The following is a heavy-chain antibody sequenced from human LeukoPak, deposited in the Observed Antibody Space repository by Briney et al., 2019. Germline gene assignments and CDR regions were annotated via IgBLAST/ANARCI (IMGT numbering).Heavy chain of an antibody. CDR2: ISAYNGNT. Sequence: GASVKVSCRASGYTFTSYGISWVRQAPGQGLEWMGWISAYNGNTNYAQKLQGRVTMTTDTSTSTAYMELRSLRSDDTAVYYCARDSELPDFWSGYYRSHNWFDPWGQGTLVTVSS. V-gene: IGHV1-18*01. J-gene: IGHJ5*02. CDR3: ARDSELPDFWSGYYRSHNWFDP. D-gene: IGHD3-3*01. CDR1: GYTFTSYG.